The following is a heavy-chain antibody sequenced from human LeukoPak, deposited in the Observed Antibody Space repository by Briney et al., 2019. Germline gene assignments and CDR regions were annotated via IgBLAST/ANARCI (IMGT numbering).Heavy chain of an antibody. V-gene: IGHV3-30*03. CDR3: ARDQGGYFDY. D-gene: IGHD3-16*01. CDR1: GFTFSSYW. J-gene: IGHJ4*02. Sequence: GGSLGLSCAASGFTFSSYWMHWVRQAPGKGLEWVAVISYDGSNKYYADSVKGRFTISRDNSKNTLYLQMNSLRAEDTAVYYCARDQGGYFDYWGQGTLVTVSS. CDR2: ISYDGSNK.